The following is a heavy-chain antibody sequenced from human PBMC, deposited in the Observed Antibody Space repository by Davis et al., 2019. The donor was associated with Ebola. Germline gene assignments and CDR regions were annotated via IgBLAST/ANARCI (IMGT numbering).Heavy chain of an antibody. D-gene: IGHD2-15*01. V-gene: IGHV1-2*02. CDR3: AREIEYCSGGSCYGGLVY. Sequence: VSVKVSCKASGYTFTGYYMHWVRQAPGQGLEWMGWINPNSGGTNYAQKFQGRVTMTRDTSISTAYMELTRLRSDDTAVYYCAREIEYCSGGSCYGGLVYWGQGSLVTVSS. CDR2: INPNSGGT. J-gene: IGHJ4*02. CDR1: GYTFTGYY.